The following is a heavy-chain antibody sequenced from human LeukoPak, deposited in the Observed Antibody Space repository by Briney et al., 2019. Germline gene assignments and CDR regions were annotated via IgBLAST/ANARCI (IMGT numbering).Heavy chain of an antibody. J-gene: IGHJ4*02. Sequence: TGRSLRLSCAASGFTFDDYAMHWVRQAPGKGLEWVSGISWNSGSIGYADSVKGRFTISRGNAKNSLYLQMNSLRAEDTALYYCAKAKMTGSFMDYWGQGTLVTVSS. CDR1: GFTFDDYA. CDR3: AKAKMTGSFMDY. CDR2: ISWNSGSI. V-gene: IGHV3-9*01. D-gene: IGHD3-10*01.